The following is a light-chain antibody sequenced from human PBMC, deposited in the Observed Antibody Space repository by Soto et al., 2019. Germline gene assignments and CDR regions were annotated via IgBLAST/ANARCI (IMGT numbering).Light chain of an antibody. CDR2: SNH. CDR1: SSNIGRHT. Sequence: QSVLTQPPSMSGAPGQRVTISSSGNSSNIGRHTVHWYQQLPGTAPKLLIYSNHQRHSGAPDRISGSRSGTSGSLAISGLQPEDEAHYYCASWDDSLNGPVFGGGTKVTVL. CDR3: ASWDDSLNGPV. J-gene: IGLJ3*02. V-gene: IGLV1-44*01.